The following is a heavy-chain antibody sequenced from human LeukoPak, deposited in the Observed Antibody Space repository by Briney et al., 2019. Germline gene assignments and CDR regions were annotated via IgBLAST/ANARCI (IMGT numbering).Heavy chain of an antibody. D-gene: IGHD4-23*01. V-gene: IGHV4-59*01. CDR3: ARGPGGYGGNGGGHY. CDR1: GGSISSYY. J-gene: IGHJ4*02. CDR2: IYYSGST. Sequence: SETLSLTCTVSGGSISSYYGSWIRQPPGKGLEWIGYIYYSGSTNYNPSLKSRVTISVDTSKNQFSLKLSSVTAADTAVYYCARGPGGYGGNGGGHYWGQGTLVTVSS.